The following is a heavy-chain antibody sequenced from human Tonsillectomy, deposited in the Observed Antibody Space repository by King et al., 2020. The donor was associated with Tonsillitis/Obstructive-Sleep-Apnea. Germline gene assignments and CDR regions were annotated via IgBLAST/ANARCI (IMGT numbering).Heavy chain of an antibody. CDR1: GFTFSSYS. Sequence: EVQLVESGGGLVKPGGSLRLSCAASGFTFSSYSMNWVRQAPGKGLEWVSSISSRSSYIYYADSVKGRFTISRDNAKNSLYLQMNSLRAEDTAVYYCARDGERDYGSGSYYIIYSYYYMDVWGKGTTVTVSS. D-gene: IGHD3-10*01. CDR2: ISSRSSYI. J-gene: IGHJ6*03. V-gene: IGHV3-21*01. CDR3: ARDGERDYGSGSYYIIYSYYYMDV.